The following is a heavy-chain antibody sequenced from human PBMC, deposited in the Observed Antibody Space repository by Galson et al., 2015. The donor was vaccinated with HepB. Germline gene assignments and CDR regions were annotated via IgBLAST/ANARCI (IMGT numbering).Heavy chain of an antibody. V-gene: IGHV3-30*18. CDR2: ISYDGSNK. D-gene: IGHD6-13*01. CDR1: GFTFSSYG. Sequence: SLRLSCAASGFTFSSYGMHWVRQAPGKGLGWVAVISYDGSNKYYADTVKGRSTISRDNSKDTLYLQMNSLRAEATAVYYCAKDIVAAAGTDWFDPWGQGTLVTVSS. CDR3: AKDIVAAAGTDWFDP. J-gene: IGHJ5*02.